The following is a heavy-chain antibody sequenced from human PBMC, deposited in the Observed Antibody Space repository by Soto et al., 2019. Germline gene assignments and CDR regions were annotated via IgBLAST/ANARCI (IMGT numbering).Heavy chain of an antibody. J-gene: IGHJ5*02. CDR1: GGSISSYY. CDR2: IYYSGST. V-gene: IGHV4-59*01. CDR3: ARGPMDFWSGSQFDP. Sequence: SETLSLTCTVSGGSISSYYWSWIRQPPGKGLEWIGYIYYSGSTNYNPSLKSRVTISVDTSKNQFSLKLSSVTAADTAVYYCARGPMDFWSGSQFDPWGQGTLVTVSS. D-gene: IGHD3-3*01.